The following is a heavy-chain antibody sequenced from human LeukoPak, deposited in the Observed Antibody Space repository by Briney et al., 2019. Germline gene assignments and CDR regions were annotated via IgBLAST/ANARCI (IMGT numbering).Heavy chain of an antibody. Sequence: GGSLRPSCAASGFTFSSYNMNWVRQAPGKGLEWVSSISSSSDYIYYADSVKGRFTISRDNAKNSLYLQMKSLRGEDTAVYYCARGKTSQNIVTRKTYNWFDPWGEGTLVTASS. D-gene: IGHD2/OR15-2a*01. CDR3: ARGKTSQNIVTRKTYNWFDP. CDR2: ISSSSDYI. J-gene: IGHJ5*02. V-gene: IGHV3-21*01. CDR1: GFTFSSYN.